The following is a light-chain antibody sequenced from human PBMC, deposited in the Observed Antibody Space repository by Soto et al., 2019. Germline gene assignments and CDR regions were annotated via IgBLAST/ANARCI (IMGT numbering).Light chain of an antibody. CDR2: AVS. J-gene: IGLJ1*01. CDR3: SSYTSDSSYV. V-gene: IGLV2-14*01. CDR1: SSDVGLYDY. Sequence: HSALTQHASVSASPGQSITITCTGTSSDVGLYDYVSWYQQHPGKAPQLMIYAVSNRPSGVSNRFSASKSGNTASLFISGLQAEDEADYYCSSYTSDSSYVFGSGTKVTVL.